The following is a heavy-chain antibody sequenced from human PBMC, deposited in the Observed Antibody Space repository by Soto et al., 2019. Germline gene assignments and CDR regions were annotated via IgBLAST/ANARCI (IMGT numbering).Heavy chain of an antibody. CDR3: ASDSYGSGSYYFDY. J-gene: IGHJ4*02. CDR1: GFTFSSYG. D-gene: IGHD3-10*01. CDR2: IWYDGSNK. Sequence: GGSLRLSCAASGFTFSSYGMHWVRQAPGKGLEWVAVIWYDGSNKYYADSVKGRFTISRDNSKNTLYLQMNSLRAEDTAVYYCASDSYGSGSYYFDYWGQGTLVTVSS. V-gene: IGHV3-33*01.